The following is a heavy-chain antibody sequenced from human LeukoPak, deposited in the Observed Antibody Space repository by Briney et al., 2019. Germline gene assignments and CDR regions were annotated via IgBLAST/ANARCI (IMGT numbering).Heavy chain of an antibody. CDR1: GGTFSSYA. D-gene: IGHD2-2*02. J-gene: IGHJ6*03. Sequence: SVKVSCKASGGTFSSYAISWVRQAPGQGLEWMGGIIPIFGTANYAQKFQGRVTITTDESTSTACMELSSLRSEDTAVYYCARVVVVPAAIDYYYYMDVWGKGTTVTVSS. CDR2: IIPIFGTA. V-gene: IGHV1-69*05. CDR3: ARVVVVPAAIDYYYYMDV.